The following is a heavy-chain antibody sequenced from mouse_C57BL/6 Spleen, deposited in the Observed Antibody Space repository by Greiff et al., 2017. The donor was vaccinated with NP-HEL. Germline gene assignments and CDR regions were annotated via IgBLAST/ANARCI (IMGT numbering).Heavy chain of an antibody. CDR3: ARPGYYGAGFAY. J-gene: IGHJ3*01. CDR1: GYTFTTYP. CDR2: FHPYNDDT. V-gene: IGHV1-47*01. Sequence: VKLLESGAELVKPGASVKMSCKASGYTFTTYPIEWMKQNHGKSLEWIGNFHPYNDDTKYNEKFKGKATLTVEKSSSTVYLELSRLTSDDSAVYYCARPGYYGAGFAYWGQGTLVTVSA. D-gene: IGHD1-1*01.